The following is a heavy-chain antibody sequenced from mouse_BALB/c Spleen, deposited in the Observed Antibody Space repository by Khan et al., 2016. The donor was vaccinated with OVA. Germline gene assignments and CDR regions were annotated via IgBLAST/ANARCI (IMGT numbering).Heavy chain of an antibody. D-gene: IGHD2-10*01. Sequence: QVQLKESGPGLAAPSQSLSITCTISGFSLTNYGVHWIRQPPGKGLEWLVVIWSDGSTTYNSALQSRLTITKDNSQSQVFLKMNGLQTDDTAIYFCARQPYYHYNIMDYWGQGTSVTVSP. CDR2: IWSDGST. CDR3: ARQPYYHYNIMDY. J-gene: IGHJ4*01. V-gene: IGHV2-6-1*01. CDR1: GFSLTNYG.